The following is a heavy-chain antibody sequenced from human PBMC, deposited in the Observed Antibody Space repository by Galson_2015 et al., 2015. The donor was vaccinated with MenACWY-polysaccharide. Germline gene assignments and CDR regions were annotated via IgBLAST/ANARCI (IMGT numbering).Heavy chain of an antibody. Sequence: SVKVSCKASGYTFTSYAIHWVRQAPGQRLEWMGWINAGNGNTRYSQRFQGRVTITRDTSASTAYMELSSLRSEDTAVYYCARPSHDNSGYYSASVFDYWGQGTLVTVSS. D-gene: IGHD3-22*01. CDR2: INAGNGNT. V-gene: IGHV1-3*01. J-gene: IGHJ4*02. CDR3: ARPSHDNSGYYSASVFDY. CDR1: GYTFTSYA.